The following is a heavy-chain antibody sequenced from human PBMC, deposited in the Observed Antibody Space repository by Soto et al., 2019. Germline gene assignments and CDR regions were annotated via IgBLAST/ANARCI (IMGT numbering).Heavy chain of an antibody. CDR2: INAGNGNT. CDR1: GYTFTSYA. D-gene: IGHD2-8*01. Sequence: ASVKVSCKASGYTFTSYAMHWVRQAPGQRLEWMGWINAGNGNTKYSQKFQGRVTITRDTSASTAYMELSSLRSEDTAVYYCARDRCTNGVCYAFDIWGQGTMVTVSS. J-gene: IGHJ3*02. V-gene: IGHV1-3*01. CDR3: ARDRCTNGVCYAFDI.